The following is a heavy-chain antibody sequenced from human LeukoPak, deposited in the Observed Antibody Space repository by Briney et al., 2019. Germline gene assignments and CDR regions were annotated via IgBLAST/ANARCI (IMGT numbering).Heavy chain of an antibody. CDR3: AKVRGWYYDSSGYYYFFSWREDQYYFDY. CDR2: ISGSGGST. CDR1: GFTFSSYA. D-gene: IGHD3-22*01. J-gene: IGHJ4*02. V-gene: IGHV3-23*01. Sequence: QSGGSLRLSCAASGFTFSSYAMSWVRQAPGKGLEWVSAISGSGGSTYYADSVKGRFTISRDNSKNTLYLQMNSLRAEDTAVYYCAKVRGWYYDSSGYYYFFSWREDQYYFDYWGQGTLVTVSS.